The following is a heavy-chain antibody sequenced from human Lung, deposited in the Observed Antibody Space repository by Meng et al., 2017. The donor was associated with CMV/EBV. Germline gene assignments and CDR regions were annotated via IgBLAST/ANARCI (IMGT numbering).Heavy chain of an antibody. CDR3: AKSSDNGWSS. D-gene: IGHD6-19*01. Sequence: VQLVCSGAEVKRPGASVKISCQASGYSFSGFYLNWARQAPGHGLEWLGRVNPISDDTHLAQKFEGRITVTRGATINTAFMELTRLRPDDTAVYYCAKSSDNGWSSWGPGTLVTVSS. CDR2: VNPISDDT. J-gene: IGHJ4*01. V-gene: IGHV1-2*06. CDR1: GYSFSGFY.